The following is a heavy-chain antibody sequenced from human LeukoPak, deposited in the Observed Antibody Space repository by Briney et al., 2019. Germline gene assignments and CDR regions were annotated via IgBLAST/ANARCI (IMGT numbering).Heavy chain of an antibody. Sequence: SETLSLTCTVSGGSISSYYWSWIRQPPGKGLEWIGYIYYSGSTNYNPSLKSRVTISVDTSKNQFSLKLSSVTAADTAVYYCARLYCGGDCYFRHHDAFDIWGQGTMVTVSS. CDR2: IYYSGST. CDR3: ARLYCGGDCYFRHHDAFDI. D-gene: IGHD2-21*02. J-gene: IGHJ3*02. V-gene: IGHV4-59*08. CDR1: GGSISSYY.